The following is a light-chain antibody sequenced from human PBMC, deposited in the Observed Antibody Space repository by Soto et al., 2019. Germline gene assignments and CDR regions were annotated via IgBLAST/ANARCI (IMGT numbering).Light chain of an antibody. CDR2: GAS. V-gene: IGKV3-20*01. J-gene: IGKJ1*01. Sequence: EIVLTASPGTLSLSPGEIATLSCMASQSVSSSYLAWYQQKPGQAPRLLIYGASSRATGIPDRFSGSGSGTDFTLTISRLEPEDFAVYYCQQYGSSPRKCGQGTKGDIK. CDR3: QQYGSSPRK. CDR1: QSVSSSY.